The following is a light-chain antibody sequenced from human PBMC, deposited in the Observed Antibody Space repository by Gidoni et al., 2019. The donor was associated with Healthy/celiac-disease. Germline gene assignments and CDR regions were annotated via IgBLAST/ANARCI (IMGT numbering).Light chain of an antibody. CDR1: SSNIGAGYD. J-gene: IGLJ2*01. Sequence: QSVLTQPPSVSGAPGQRVTISCTGSSSNIGAGYDVHWYQQLPGTAPKLLIYCNSNRPSGFPDRFSGSKSGTSASLAITGLQAEDEADYYCQSYDSSLSAVVFGGGTKLTVL. V-gene: IGLV1-40*01. CDR2: CNS. CDR3: QSYDSSLSAVV.